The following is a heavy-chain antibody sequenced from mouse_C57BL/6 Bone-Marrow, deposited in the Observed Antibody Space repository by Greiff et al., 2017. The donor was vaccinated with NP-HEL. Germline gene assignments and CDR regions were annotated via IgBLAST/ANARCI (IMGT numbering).Heavy chain of an antibody. CDR2: INPSNGGT. CDR1: GYTFTSYW. J-gene: IGHJ2*01. D-gene: IGHD1-1*01. Sequence: QVQLQQPGTELVKPGASVKLSCKASGYTFTSYWMHWVKQRPGQGLEWIGNINPSNGGTNYNEKFKSKATLPVDKSSSTAYMQLSSLTSEDSAVYYCARERIYDYDEDDYDYGGRGTAPTVTA. V-gene: IGHV1-53*01. CDR3: ARERIYDYDEDDYDY.